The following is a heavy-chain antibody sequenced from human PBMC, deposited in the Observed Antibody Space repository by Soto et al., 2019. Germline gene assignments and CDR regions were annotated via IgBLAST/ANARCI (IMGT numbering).Heavy chain of an antibody. D-gene: IGHD6-19*01. CDR2: IHWNSDNI. Sequence: EVQLVESGGGLVQPGRSLRLSCAASGFTFGDSVMHWVRQVPGKGLEWVSGIHWNSDNIGYADSVKGRFTISRDNAKNSLYLQMNSLRVEDTAFYYCARDTLRVTGTDWGPGTVVTVSS. J-gene: IGHJ4*02. V-gene: IGHV3-9*01. CDR1: GFTFGDSV. CDR3: ARDTLRVTGTD.